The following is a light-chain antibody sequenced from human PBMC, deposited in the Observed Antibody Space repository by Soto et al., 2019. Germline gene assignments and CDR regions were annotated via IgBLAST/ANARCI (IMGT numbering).Light chain of an antibody. CDR3: QQSYSTPYT. J-gene: IGKJ2*01. V-gene: IGKV1-39*01. CDR2: AAS. CDR1: QRIRSH. Sequence: IQMTQSPSSLSASVGDRVTITCRASQRIRSHLTWYQQKPGKAPNLLIYAASNLQSGVPSRFSGSGSGTDFTLTISSLQPEDFAIYFCQQSYSTPYTFGQGTKLEIK.